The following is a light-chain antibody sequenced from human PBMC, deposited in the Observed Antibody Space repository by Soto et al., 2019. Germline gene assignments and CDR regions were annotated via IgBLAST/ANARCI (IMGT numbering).Light chain of an antibody. CDR1: QTISSW. CDR2: KAS. Sequence: DIQMTQSPSTLSRSVGDRVTITCRASQTISSWLAWYKQKPGKAPKLLIYKASTLKSGVPSRFRGSGAGTDFTLTISSLTPEDFETYYCQHLNAYPLTFGGGTNVDIK. V-gene: IGKV1-5*03. J-gene: IGKJ4*01. CDR3: QHLNAYPLT.